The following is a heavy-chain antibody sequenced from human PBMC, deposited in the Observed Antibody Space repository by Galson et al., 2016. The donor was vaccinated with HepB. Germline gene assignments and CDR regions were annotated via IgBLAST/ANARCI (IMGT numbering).Heavy chain of an antibody. CDR2: AWFDEVEK. CDR3: AKPNGARYLDWFLWFDY. CDR1: GITFRASG. D-gene: IGHD3-9*01. Sequence: SLRLSCATSGITFRASGMQWVRQAPGKGLEWVAHAWFDEVEKFYAESVKDRFIISRENSKKTLYLQMNSLRAEDTAVYYCAKPNGARYLDWFLWFDYWGQGTLVTVSS. J-gene: IGHJ4*02. V-gene: IGHV3-30*02.